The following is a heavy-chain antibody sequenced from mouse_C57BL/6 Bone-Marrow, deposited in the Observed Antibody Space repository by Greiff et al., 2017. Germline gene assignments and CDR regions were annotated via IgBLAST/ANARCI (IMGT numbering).Heavy chain of an antibody. CDR3: APGGDTLDY. D-gene: IGHD5-1-1*01. V-gene: IGHV1-4*01. J-gene: IGHJ2*01. CDR2: INPSSGYT. CDR1: GYTFTSYT. Sequence: QVQLKQSGAELARPGASVKMSCKASGYTFTSYTMHWVKQRPGQGLEWIGYINPSSGYTKYNQKFKDKATLTAEKSSSTAYMQLSSLTSEDSAVYYCAPGGDTLDYWGQGTTLTVSS.